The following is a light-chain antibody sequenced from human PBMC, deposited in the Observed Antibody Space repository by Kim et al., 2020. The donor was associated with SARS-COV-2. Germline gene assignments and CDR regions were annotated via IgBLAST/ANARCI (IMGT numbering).Light chain of an antibody. Sequence: PGERATLSCRASQSVSSYLAWYQQKPGQAPRLLIYDASNRATGIPARFSGSGSGTDFTLTISSLEPEDFAVYYCQQRSNWYTFGQGTKLEIK. CDR1: QSVSSY. CDR3: QQRSNWYT. V-gene: IGKV3-11*01. J-gene: IGKJ2*01. CDR2: DAS.